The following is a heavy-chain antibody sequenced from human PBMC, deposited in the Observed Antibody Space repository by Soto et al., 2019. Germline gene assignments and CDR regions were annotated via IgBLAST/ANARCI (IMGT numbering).Heavy chain of an antibody. CDR1: GGSVSSGSYY. D-gene: IGHD3-10*01. CDR3: ARCEGWFGELGRAFDI. Sequence: SETLSLTCTVSGGSVSSGSYYWSWIRQPPGKGLEWIGYVYYSGSTNYNPSLKRRVTISVDTSKNQFSLKLSSVTAADTAVYYCARCEGWFGELGRAFDIWGQGTMVTVSS. CDR2: VYYSGST. J-gene: IGHJ3*02. V-gene: IGHV4-61*01.